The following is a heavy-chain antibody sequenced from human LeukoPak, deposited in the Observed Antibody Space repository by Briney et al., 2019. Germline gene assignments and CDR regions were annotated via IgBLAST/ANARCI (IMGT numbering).Heavy chain of an antibody. CDR1: GYTFTGYY. Sequence: ASVMVSCKASGYTFTGYYMHWVRQAPGQGLEWMGWINPNSGTTNYAQKFQGRVTMTRDTSISTAYMELTRLRSDDTAVYYCARAMVRGVMGAVGDYWGQGTLVTVSS. V-gene: IGHV1-2*02. J-gene: IGHJ4*02. CDR3: ARAMVRGVMGAVGDY. CDR2: INPNSGTT. D-gene: IGHD3-10*01.